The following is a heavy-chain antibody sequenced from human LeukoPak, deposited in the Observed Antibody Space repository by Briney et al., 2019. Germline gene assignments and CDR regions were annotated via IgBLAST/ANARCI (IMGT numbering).Heavy chain of an antibody. V-gene: IGHV3-7*03. D-gene: IGHD3/OR15-3a*01. CDR2: IKLDGSEK. CDR1: GFSFGKCW. CDR3: ARDQYDTWSRRGNFDS. Sequence: PGGSLRLSCVASGFSFGKCWMSWVRQAPGKGLEWVANIKLDGSEKNYADSVKGRFTISRDNTKNSLYLQMNSLRAEDTAVFYCARDQYDTWSRRGNFDSWGQGTLVIVSS. J-gene: IGHJ4*02.